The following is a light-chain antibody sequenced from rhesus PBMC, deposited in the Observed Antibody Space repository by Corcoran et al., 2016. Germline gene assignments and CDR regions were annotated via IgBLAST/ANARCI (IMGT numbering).Light chain of an antibody. CDR1: QNIYSN. V-gene: IGKV1-44*03. Sequence: DIQMTQSPSALSASVGDRVTISCRASQNIYSNLAWYQQKPGKAPKLLIYAASRLQTGIPSRFSGSGSGTDFTLTISRLQPEDSAAYYCQHYYDYPLTFGGGTKVELK. CDR2: AAS. CDR3: QHYYDYPLT. J-gene: IGKJ4*01.